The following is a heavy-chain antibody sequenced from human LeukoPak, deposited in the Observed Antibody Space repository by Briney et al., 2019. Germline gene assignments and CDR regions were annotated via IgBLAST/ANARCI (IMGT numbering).Heavy chain of an antibody. J-gene: IGHJ4*02. CDR1: GFTFTSYA. CDR3: ARVGITLFGVVIL. CDR2: FSGSVDTT. Sequence: GESLRLSCAASGFTFTSYAMSWVRQTPGKGLEWVSTFSGSVDTTYYADSVKGRLTISRDNSKNTLDLQMNSLGAEDTAVYYCARVGITLFGVVILWGQGTLVTVSS. D-gene: IGHD3-3*01. V-gene: IGHV3-23*01.